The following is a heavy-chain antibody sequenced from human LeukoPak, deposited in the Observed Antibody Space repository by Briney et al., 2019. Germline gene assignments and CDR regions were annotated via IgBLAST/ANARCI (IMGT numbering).Heavy chain of an antibody. CDR2: INQDGSEK. CDR1: GFTFSRYW. CDR3: ARDTAGFDY. V-gene: IGHV3-7*04. J-gene: IGHJ4*02. D-gene: IGHD5-18*01. Sequence: SGGSLRLSCAASGFTFSRYWMSWVRQAPGKGLEWVANINQDGSEKYYLDSVKGRFTISRDNAKNSLFMQMNSLRIEDAAVYYCARDTAGFDYWGPGTLVTVSS.